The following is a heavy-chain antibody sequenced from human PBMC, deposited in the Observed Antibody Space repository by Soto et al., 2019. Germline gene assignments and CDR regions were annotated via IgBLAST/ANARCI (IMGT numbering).Heavy chain of an antibody. CDR2: IIPIFGTA. CDR1: GGTFSSYA. CDR3: ARGVPRDYYDSSGFLGYYYGMDV. Sequence: ASVKVSCKASGGTFSSYAISWVRQAPGQGLEWMGGIIPIFGTANYAQKFQGRVTITADESTSTAYMELSSLRSEDTAVYYCARGVPRDYYDSSGFLGYYYGMDVWGQGTTVTVSS. J-gene: IGHJ6*02. V-gene: IGHV1-69*13. D-gene: IGHD3-22*01.